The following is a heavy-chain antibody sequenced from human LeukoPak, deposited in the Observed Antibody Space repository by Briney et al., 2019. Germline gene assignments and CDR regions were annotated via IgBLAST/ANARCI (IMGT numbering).Heavy chain of an antibody. CDR2: IYYSGST. Sequence: SETLSLTCTVSGGSISSYYWSWIRQPPGKGLEWIGYIYYSGSTSYNPSLKSRVTISVDTSKNQFSLKLSSVTAADTAVYHCARDQSGGYYFDYWGQGTLVTVSS. CDR3: ARDQSGGYYFDY. J-gene: IGHJ4*02. D-gene: IGHD3-10*01. V-gene: IGHV4-59*01. CDR1: GGSISSYY.